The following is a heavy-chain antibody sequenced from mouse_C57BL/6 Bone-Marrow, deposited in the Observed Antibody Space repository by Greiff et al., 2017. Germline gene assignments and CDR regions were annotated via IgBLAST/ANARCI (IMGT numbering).Heavy chain of an antibody. CDR3: AALITTVVGGY. V-gene: IGHV1-52*01. D-gene: IGHD1-1*01. J-gene: IGHJ2*01. CDR1: GYTFTSYW. CDR2: IDPSDSET. Sequence: QVQLQQPGAELVRPGSSVKLSCKASGYTFTSYWMHWVKQRPIQGLEWIGNIDPSDSETHYNQKFKDKATLTVDKSSSTAYMQLSSLTSEYSAVYYCAALITTVVGGYWGQGTTLTVSS.